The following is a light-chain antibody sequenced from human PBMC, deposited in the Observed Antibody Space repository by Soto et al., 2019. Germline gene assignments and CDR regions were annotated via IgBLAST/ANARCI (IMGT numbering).Light chain of an antibody. CDR2: DAS. J-gene: IGKJ5*01. V-gene: IGKV1D-13*01. CDR3: QQFDNYPIT. CDR1: QGISSA. Sequence: AIQLTQSPSSLSASVGDRVTITCRASQGISSALAWYQQKPGKAPKLLIYDASSLESGVPSRFCGSGSGTDFTLTISSLQPEDFATYYCQQFDNYPITFGQGTRLEIK.